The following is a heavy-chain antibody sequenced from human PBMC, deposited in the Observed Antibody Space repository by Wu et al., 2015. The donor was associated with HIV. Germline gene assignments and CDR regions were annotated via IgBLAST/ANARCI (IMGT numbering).Heavy chain of an antibody. J-gene: IGHJ6*02. V-gene: IGHV1-2*02. CDR2: INPNSGDT. D-gene: IGHD2-15*01. Sequence: QVQLVQSGAEVKKPGASVKVSCKASGYTFTGYYMHWVRQAPGQGLEWMGWINPNSGDTNYAQKFQGRVTMTRDTSISTAYMELSSLRSDDTAVYYCAGSTLYCSGGNCYSSFYYYYYGMDVWGQGTTVTVSS. CDR3: AGSTLYCSGGNCYSSFYYYYYGMDV. CDR1: GYTFTGYY.